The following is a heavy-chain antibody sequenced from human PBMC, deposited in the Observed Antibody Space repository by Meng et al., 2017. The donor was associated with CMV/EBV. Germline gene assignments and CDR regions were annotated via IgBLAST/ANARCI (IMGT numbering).Heavy chain of an antibody. Sequence: QLQLRVPGPGLVKHAGTLHLTCTDSGGLISSSCYYWGWIRQPTGKGLEWIGSIYYSGSTYYNPSLKSRVTISVDTSKNQFSLKLSSVTAADTAVYYCARSIDARPYRYNWFDPWGQGTLVTVSS. CDR2: IYYSGST. CDR1: GGLISSSCYY. V-gene: IGHV4-39*07. J-gene: IGHJ5*02. CDR3: ARSIDARPYRYNWFDP. D-gene: IGHD6-6*01.